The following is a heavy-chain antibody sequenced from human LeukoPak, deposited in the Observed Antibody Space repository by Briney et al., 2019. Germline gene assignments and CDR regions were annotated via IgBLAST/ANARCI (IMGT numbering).Heavy chain of an antibody. V-gene: IGHV3-74*01. D-gene: IGHD5-12*01. J-gene: IGHJ4*02. CDR2: INSDGSST. Sequence: PGGSLRLSCAASGFTFSRYWMHWVRQAPGKGLVWVSRINSDGSSTIYADSVKGRFTISRDNAKNTLYLQMNSLRAEDTALYYCTRGYVGIDYWGQGTLVTVSS. CDR1: GFTFSRYW. CDR3: TRGYVGIDY.